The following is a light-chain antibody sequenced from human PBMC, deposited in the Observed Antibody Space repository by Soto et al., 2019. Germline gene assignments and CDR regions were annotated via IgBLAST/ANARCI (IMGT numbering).Light chain of an antibody. J-gene: IGKJ4*01. V-gene: IGKV3-20*01. CDR1: QSASSNY. CDR2: AAS. CDR3: QRYGRSPPLI. Sequence: EIVLTQSPGTLSLSPGERATLSCRASQSASSNYLAWYQQKSGQAPRLLIYAASTRATGIPDRFSGSGSGTEFTLTISRLESEDFAVYYCQRYGRSPPLIFGGGTKLEIK.